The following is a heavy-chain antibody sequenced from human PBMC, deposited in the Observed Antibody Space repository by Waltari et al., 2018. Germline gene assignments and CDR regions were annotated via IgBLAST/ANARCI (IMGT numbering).Heavy chain of an antibody. J-gene: IGHJ4*02. V-gene: IGHV3-30*18. D-gene: IGHD3-22*01. Sequence: QVQLVESGGGVVQPGRSLRLSCAASGFTFSSYGMHWVRQAPGKGLAWVAVRWYDGRNKYYADSVKGRFTISRDKSKNTLYLQRNSLRAEDTAMYYCAKDTHYYDSSGYPDYWGQGTLVTVSS. CDR1: GFTFSSYG. CDR2: RWYDGRNK. CDR3: AKDTHYYDSSGYPDY.